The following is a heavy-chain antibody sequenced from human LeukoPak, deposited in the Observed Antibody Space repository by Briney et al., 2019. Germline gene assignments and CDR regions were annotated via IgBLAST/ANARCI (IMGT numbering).Heavy chain of an antibody. CDR1: GFTFSSYA. V-gene: IGHV3-30*04. Sequence: SGGSLRLSCAASGFTFSSYAMHWVRQAPGKGLEWVAVISYDGSNKYYADSVKGRFTISRDNSKNTLYLQMNSLRAEDTAVYYCARDSTRKYYYYYGMDVWGQGTTVTVSS. CDR3: ARDSTRKYYYYYGMDV. J-gene: IGHJ6*02. CDR2: ISYDGSNK.